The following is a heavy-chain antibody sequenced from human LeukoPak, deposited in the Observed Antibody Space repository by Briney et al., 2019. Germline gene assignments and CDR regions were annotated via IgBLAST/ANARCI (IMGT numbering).Heavy chain of an antibody. J-gene: IGHJ4*02. CDR3: ARAFNWAFDH. CDR1: GDSVSSNSAG. Sequence: SQTLSPTCAISGDSVSSNSAGWNWIRQSPSRGLEWLGRTYYRSKWYNSYALSVKSRITINPDTSKNQFSLQLNSVTPEDTAVYYCARAFNWAFDHWGQGTLVTVSS. V-gene: IGHV6-1*01. D-gene: IGHD7-27*01. CDR2: TYYRSKWYN.